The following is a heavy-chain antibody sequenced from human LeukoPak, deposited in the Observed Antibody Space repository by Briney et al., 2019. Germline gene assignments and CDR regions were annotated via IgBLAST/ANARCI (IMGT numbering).Heavy chain of an antibody. CDR1: GFTFSSYG. D-gene: IGHD6-13*01. CDR3: ASYSSSWRALDY. CDR2: IWYDGSNK. Sequence: GGSLRLSCAASGFTFSSYGMHWVRQAPGKGLEWVAVIWYDGSNKYYADSVKGRFTISRDNSKNTLYLQMNSLRAEDTAVYYCASYSSSWRALDYWGQGTLVTVSS. J-gene: IGHJ4*02. V-gene: IGHV3-33*01.